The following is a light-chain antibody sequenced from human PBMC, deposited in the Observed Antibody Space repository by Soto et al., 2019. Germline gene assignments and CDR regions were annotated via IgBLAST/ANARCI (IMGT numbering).Light chain of an antibody. Sequence: AIRMTQSPSSFSASTGDRVTITCRASQGISSYLAWYQQQPGKAPKLLIYAASTLQSGVPSRFSGSGSGTDFTLTISCLQSEDFATYYCQQYYSYPTFGGGTKVDIK. CDR3: QQYYSYPT. CDR1: QGISSY. V-gene: IGKV1-8*01. CDR2: AAS. J-gene: IGKJ4*01.